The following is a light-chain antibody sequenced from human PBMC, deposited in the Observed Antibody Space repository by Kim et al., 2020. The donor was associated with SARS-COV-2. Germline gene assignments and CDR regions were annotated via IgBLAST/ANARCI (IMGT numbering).Light chain of an antibody. Sequence: QRVTIPCTGSSSNIGAGYDVHRIQQLPGTAPKLLIYGNSNRPSGVPDRFSGSKSGTSASLAITGLQAEDEADYYCQSYDSSLSGPVFGGGTKLTVL. CDR1: SSNIGAGYD. J-gene: IGLJ3*02. V-gene: IGLV1-40*01. CDR3: QSYDSSLSGPV. CDR2: GNS.